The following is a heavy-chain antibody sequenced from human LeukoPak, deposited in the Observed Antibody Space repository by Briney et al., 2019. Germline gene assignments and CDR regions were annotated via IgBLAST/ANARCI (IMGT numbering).Heavy chain of an antibody. V-gene: IGHV4-39*01. CDR1: GGSISSSSHY. Sequence: SETLSLTCTVSGGSISSSSHYWGWIRQPPGTGLEWIGTIYYNGNIYYNPSLKSRVTISVDTSKNEFSLKLSSVTAADTAVYYCARHQSGNYNVLTGYYRIEYFQQWGQGTLVTVSS. D-gene: IGHD3-9*01. J-gene: IGHJ1*01. CDR2: IYYNGNI. CDR3: ARHQSGNYNVLTGYYRIEYFQQ.